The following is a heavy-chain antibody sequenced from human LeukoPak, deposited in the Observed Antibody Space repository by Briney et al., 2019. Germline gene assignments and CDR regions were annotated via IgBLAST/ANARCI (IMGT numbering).Heavy chain of an antibody. J-gene: IGHJ4*02. D-gene: IGHD2-15*01. Sequence: SDALSLTCTVSGGSISSYYWSWLRQPPGKGLEWMGYIYTSGSTNYNPSLKSRVPISVDTSKNQFSLKLSSVTAAHTAVYYCARHYCSGGSCYFDYWGQGTLVTVSS. CDR3: ARHYCSGGSCYFDY. CDR1: GGSISSYY. V-gene: IGHV4-4*09. CDR2: IYTSGST.